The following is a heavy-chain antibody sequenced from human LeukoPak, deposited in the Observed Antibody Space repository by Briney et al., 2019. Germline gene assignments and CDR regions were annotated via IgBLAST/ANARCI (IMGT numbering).Heavy chain of an antibody. D-gene: IGHD3-22*01. CDR1: GFTFSSYW. Sequence: GGSLRLSCAASGFTFSSYWMSWVRQAPGKGLEWVANIKQDGSEKYYVDSVKGRFTISRDNAKNSLYLQMNSQRAEDTAVYYCARDVSYGYYYAYYFDYWGQGTLVTVSS. CDR2: IKQDGSEK. J-gene: IGHJ4*02. V-gene: IGHV3-7*01. CDR3: ARDVSYGYYYAYYFDY.